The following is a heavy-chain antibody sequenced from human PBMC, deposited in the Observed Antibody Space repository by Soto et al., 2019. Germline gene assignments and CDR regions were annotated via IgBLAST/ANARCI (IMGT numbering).Heavy chain of an antibody. CDR1: GYTFTSYD. CDR2: MNPNSGNT. J-gene: IGHJ5*02. Sequence: GASVEVSCKASGYTFTSYDINWVRQATGQGLEWMGWMNPNSGNTGYAQKFQGRVTMTRNTSISTAYMELSSLRSEDTAVYYCARGRAAAQTDNWFDPWGQGTLVTVSS. D-gene: IGHD6-13*01. V-gene: IGHV1-8*01. CDR3: ARGRAAAQTDNWFDP.